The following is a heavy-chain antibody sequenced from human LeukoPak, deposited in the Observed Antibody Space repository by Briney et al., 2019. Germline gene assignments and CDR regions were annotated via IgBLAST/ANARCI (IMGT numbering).Heavy chain of an antibody. D-gene: IGHD5-18*01. CDR1: GGSISSSSYY. V-gene: IGHV4-39*07. CDR2: IYYSGST. J-gene: IGHJ5*02. CDR3: ARGWWIQLWLRRRGNWFDP. Sequence: PSETLSLTCTVSGGSISSSSYYWGWIRQPPGKGLEWIGSIYYSGSTYYNPSLKSRVTISVDTSKNQFSLKLSSVTAADTAVYYCARGWWIQLWLRRRGNWFDPWGQGTLVTVSS.